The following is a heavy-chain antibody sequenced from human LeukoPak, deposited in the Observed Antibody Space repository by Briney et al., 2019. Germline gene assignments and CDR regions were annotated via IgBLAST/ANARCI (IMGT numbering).Heavy chain of an antibody. Sequence: GGSLRLSCAASGFTFSLFGMHWVRQAPGKGLEWVAVIWNDARTTYYADSVKDRFTISRDDSKNMLFLQMNSLRAEDTAVYYCARDLSPDTAAGKYYFDYWGQGTLVTVSS. CDR1: GFTFSLFG. CDR2: IWNDARTT. V-gene: IGHV3-33*01. J-gene: IGHJ4*02. CDR3: ARDLSPDTAAGKYYFDY. D-gene: IGHD6-13*01.